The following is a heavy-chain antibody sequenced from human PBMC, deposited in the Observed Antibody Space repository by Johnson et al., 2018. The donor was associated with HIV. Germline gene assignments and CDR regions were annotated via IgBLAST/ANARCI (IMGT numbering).Heavy chain of an antibody. Sequence: QMQLVESGGGVVRPGGSLRLSCAASGFTFDDYGMSWIRQAPGKGLEWVSYISSSGSTIYYADSVKGRFTISRDNAKNSLYLQMNSLRAEDTAVYYCAREGHYDSRLGAFDIWGQGTMVTVSS. V-gene: IGHV3-11*04. CDR1: GFTFDDYG. J-gene: IGHJ3*02. CDR3: AREGHYDSRLGAFDI. CDR2: ISSSGSTI. D-gene: IGHD3-22*01.